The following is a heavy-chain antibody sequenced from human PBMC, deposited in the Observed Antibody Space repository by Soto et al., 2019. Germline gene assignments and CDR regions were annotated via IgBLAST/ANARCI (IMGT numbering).Heavy chain of an antibody. CDR1: GYSFTSYW. J-gene: IGHJ6*02. V-gene: IGHV5-51*01. Sequence: GESLKISCKGSGYSFTSYWIGWVRQMPGKGLEWMGIIYPGDSDTRYSPSFQGQVTISADKSISTAYLQWSSLKASDTAMYYCARLRYSSSQNYYYGMDVWGQGTTVTVSS. CDR2: IYPGDSDT. CDR3: ARLRYSSSQNYYYGMDV. D-gene: IGHD6-13*01.